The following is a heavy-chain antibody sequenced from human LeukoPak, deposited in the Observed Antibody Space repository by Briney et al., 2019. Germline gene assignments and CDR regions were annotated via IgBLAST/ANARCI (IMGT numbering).Heavy chain of an antibody. V-gene: IGHV4-4*09. CDR2: IYTTGRT. J-gene: IGHJ6*04. Sequence: SETLSLTCTVSGGSIGGYYWSWIRQSPGKGLEWIGYIYTTGRTNYNPSLKSRVTISVDTSKNQFSLKLNSVTAADTAVYYCAKILGSGVWYGFDIWGKGTPVTVSS. CDR1: GGSIGGYY. CDR3: AKILGSGVWYGFDI. D-gene: IGHD3-10*01.